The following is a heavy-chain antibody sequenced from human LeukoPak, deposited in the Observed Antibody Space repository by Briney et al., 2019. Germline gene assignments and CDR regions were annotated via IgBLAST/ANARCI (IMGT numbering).Heavy chain of an antibody. CDR1: GFTVSSNY. V-gene: IGHV3-15*01. CDR2: IKSKTDGGTT. J-gene: IGHJ4*02. D-gene: IGHD1-1*01. CDR3: SRVSLERRWGGYYFDY. Sequence: GGSLRLSCAASGFTVSSNYMSWVRQAPGKGLEWVGRIKSKTDGGTTDYAAPVKGRFTISRDDSKNTLYLQMNSLKTEDTAVYYCSRVSLERRWGGYYFDYWGQGTLVTVSS.